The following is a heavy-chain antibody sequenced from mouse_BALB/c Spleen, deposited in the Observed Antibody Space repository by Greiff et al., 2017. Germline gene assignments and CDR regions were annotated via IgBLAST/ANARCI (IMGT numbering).Heavy chain of an antibody. J-gene: IGHJ1*01. CDR2: ISYSGST. CDR1: GDSITSGY. Sequence: EVKLMESGPSLVKPSQTLSLTCSVTGDSITSGYWNWIRKFPGNKLEYMGYISYSGSTYYNPSLKSQISITRDTSKNQYYLQLNSVTTEDTATYYCARYDGYYWYFDVWGAGTTVTVSS. D-gene: IGHD2-3*01. V-gene: IGHV3-8*02. CDR3: ARYDGYYWYFDV.